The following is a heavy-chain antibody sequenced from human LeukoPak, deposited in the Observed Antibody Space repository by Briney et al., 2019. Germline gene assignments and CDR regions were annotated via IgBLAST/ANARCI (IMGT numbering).Heavy chain of an antibody. Sequence: PGGSLRLSCAASGFTFSNAWMSWVRQAPGKGLEWVGRIKSKTDGGTTDYAAPVKGRFTISRDDSKNTLYLKMNRLKTEATDVYYCTPDGDGSGSYYIPSFFDYWGQGTLVTVSS. CDR3: TPDGDGSGSYYIPSFFDY. CDR2: IKSKTDGGTT. CDR1: GFTFSNAW. J-gene: IGHJ4*02. V-gene: IGHV3-15*01. D-gene: IGHD3-10*01.